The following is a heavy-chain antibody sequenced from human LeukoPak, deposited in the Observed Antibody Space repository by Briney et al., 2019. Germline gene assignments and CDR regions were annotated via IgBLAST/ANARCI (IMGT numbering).Heavy chain of an antibody. CDR3: ARLVRGWYYFDY. J-gene: IGHJ4*02. CDR1: GYTFTGYY. CDR2: INPNSGGT. Sequence: GASVKVSCKASGYTFTGYYMHWVRQAPGQGLEWMGWINPNSGGTSYAQKFQGRVTMTRDTSISTAYMELSRLRSDDTAVYYCARLVRGWYYFDYWGQGTLVTVSS. D-gene: IGHD3-10*01. V-gene: IGHV1-2*02.